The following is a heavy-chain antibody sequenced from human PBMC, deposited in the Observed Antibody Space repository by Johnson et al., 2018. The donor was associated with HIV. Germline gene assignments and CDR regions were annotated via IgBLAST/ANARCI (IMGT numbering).Heavy chain of an antibody. CDR3: ARERGALRELPRDDAFDI. CDR2: ISSDGSEK. J-gene: IGHJ3*02. Sequence: QVQLVESGGGVVQPGRSLRLSCAASGFTFSSHGMHWVRQAPGKGLEWVAVISSDGSEKYYVESGKGRLIISRDNAKNTLYLQMNSLTAEDTAVYYCARERGALRELPRDDAFDIWGQGTMVTVSS. V-gene: IGHV3-30*03. CDR1: GFTFSSHG. D-gene: IGHD1-26*01.